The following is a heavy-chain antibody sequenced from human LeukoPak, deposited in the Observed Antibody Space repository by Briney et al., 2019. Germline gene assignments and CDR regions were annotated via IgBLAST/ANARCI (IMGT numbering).Heavy chain of an antibody. CDR2: MNPNRGNT. CDR3: ARGPYDSSGYYVWP. J-gene: IGHJ5*02. D-gene: IGHD3-22*01. Sequence: ASVKVSCKASGYTFTSYDINWVRQATGQGLEWMGWMNPNRGNTGYAQKFQGRVTMTRNTSISTAYMELSSLRSEDTAVYYCARGPYDSSGYYVWPWGQGTLVTVSS. CDR1: GYTFTSYD. V-gene: IGHV1-8*01.